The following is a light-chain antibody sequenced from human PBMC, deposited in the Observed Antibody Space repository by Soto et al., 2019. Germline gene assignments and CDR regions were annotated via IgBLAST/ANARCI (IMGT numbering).Light chain of an antibody. CDR1: QSISSW. Sequence: IQMSQSPSTLSASLGDRVPITCRASQSISSWLAWYQQKPGKAPKLLIYDASSLESGVPSRFSGSGSGTEFTLTISSLQPDDFATYYCQQFLGTFGQGTKVDI. CDR2: DAS. V-gene: IGKV1-5*01. CDR3: QQFLGT. J-gene: IGKJ1*01.